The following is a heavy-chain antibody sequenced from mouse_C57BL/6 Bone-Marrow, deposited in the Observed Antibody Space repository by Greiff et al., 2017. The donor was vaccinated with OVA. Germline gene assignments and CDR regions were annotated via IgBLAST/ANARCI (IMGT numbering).Heavy chain of an antibody. J-gene: IGHJ3*01. CDR2: IIDGGSYT. CDR3: ARGLNGTFLAD. Sequence: EVMLVESGGGLVKPGGSLTLSCAASGFTFSSYAMSWFRQTPEKKLVWVATIIDGGSYTYYPDTVKGRFTISSDNAKNHLYLQMRYLMSEDTAMYYCARGLNGTFLADWGQGTLVTVAA. D-gene: IGHD4-1*01. CDR1: GFTFSSYA. V-gene: IGHV5-4*03.